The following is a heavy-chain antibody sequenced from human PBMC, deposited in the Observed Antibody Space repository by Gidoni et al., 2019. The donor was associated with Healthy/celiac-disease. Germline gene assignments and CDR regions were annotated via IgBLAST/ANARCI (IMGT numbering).Heavy chain of an antibody. CDR2: IYWDDDK. D-gene: IGHD6-13*01. Sequence: QITLKESGPTLVKPTQTLTLTCTFSGFSLSTSGVGVGWIRQPPGKALEWLALIYWDDDKRYSPSLKSRPPLPKDPSQNQVVLTMTNMDPVDTATYYCAHREQQLGWFDPWGQGTLVTVSS. J-gene: IGHJ5*02. V-gene: IGHV2-5*02. CDR1: GFSLSTSGVG. CDR3: AHREQQLGWFDP.